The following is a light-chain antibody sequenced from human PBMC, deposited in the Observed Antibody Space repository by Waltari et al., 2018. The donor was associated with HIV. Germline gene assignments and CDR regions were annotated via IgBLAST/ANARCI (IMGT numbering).Light chain of an antibody. CDR2: YKSDSDV. V-gene: IGLV5-45*02. CDR3: MIWHSNAYV. J-gene: IGLJ1*01. CDR1: SGINVASYR. Sequence: QAVLTQPSSLSEPPGTSASLTCTLRSGINVASYRIYWYQRRSGTPTQYLRTYKSDSDVQRGSGVPSRFSASKDASANAGILLSAGIQSEDEADYFCMIWHSNAYVFGSGTKVTV.